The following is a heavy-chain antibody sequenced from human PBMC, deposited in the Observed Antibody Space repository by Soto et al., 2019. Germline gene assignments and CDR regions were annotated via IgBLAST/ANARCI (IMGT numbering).Heavy chain of an antibody. CDR2: ISYDGSNK. D-gene: IGHD2-2*01. V-gene: IGHV3-30*18. CDR3: AKGQHCSSTSCYFYYDGMDV. Sequence: QVQLVESGGGVVQPGRSLRLSCAASGFSFNTYAMHWVRQAPGKGLEWVAVISYDGSNKYYADSVKGRLTISRDNSKNTLYLQMNSLRAEDTAVYYCAKGQHCSSTSCYFYYDGMDVWGQGSTVAVSS. CDR1: GFSFNTYA. J-gene: IGHJ6*02.